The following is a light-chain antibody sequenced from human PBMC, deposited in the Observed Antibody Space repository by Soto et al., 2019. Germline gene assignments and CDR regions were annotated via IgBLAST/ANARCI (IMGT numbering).Light chain of an antibody. J-gene: IGKJ5*01. Sequence: EIVFTQSPATLSLSPGERATLSCRASQSVSSYLAWYQQKPGQAPRLLIYGVSTRATGVPVRFSGSGSGTEFTLTINSLQSEDFAVYYCQQRSNWPPKITFGQGTRLEIK. V-gene: IGKV3-11*01. CDR1: QSVSSY. CDR3: QQRSNWPPKIT. CDR2: GVS.